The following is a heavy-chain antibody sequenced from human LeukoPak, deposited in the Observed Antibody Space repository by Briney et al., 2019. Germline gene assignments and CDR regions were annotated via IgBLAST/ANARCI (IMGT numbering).Heavy chain of an antibody. CDR1: GGSFSGYY. J-gene: IGHJ6*03. V-gene: IGHV4-34*01. CDR2: INHSGST. Sequence: SETLSLTCAVYGGSFSGYYWRWIRQPPGKGLEWIGEINHSGSTNYNPSLKSRVTISVDTSKNQFSLKLSSVTAADTAVYYCARGTSIAARRPYYYYYMDVWGKGTTVTVSS. D-gene: IGHD6-6*01. CDR3: ARGTSIAARRPYYYYYMDV.